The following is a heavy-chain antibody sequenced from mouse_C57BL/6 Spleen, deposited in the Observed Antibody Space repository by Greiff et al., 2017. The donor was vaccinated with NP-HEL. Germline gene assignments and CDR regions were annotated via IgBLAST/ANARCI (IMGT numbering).Heavy chain of an antibody. CDR1: GYTFTDYY. CDR3: AREGITTVVAHWYFDV. Sequence: VQLQQSGPELVKPGASVKISCKASGYTFTDYYMNWVKQSHGKSLEWIGDINPNNGGTSYNQKFKGKATLTVDKSSSTAYMELRSLTSEDSAVYYCAREGITTVVAHWYFDVWGTGTTVTVSS. CDR2: INPNNGGT. J-gene: IGHJ1*03. V-gene: IGHV1-26*01. D-gene: IGHD1-1*01.